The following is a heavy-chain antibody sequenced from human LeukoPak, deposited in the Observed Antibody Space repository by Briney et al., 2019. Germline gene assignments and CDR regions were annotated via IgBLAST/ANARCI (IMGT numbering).Heavy chain of an antibody. Sequence: GGSLRLSCAASGFTFSSYWMHWVRQAPGKGLVWVSRINTDGSNTIYADSVKGRFTISRDNAKNTLYLQMNSLRGEDTAVYFCARDLRTTVVMDVWGKGTTVTVSS. J-gene: IGHJ6*04. CDR3: ARDLRTTVVMDV. CDR1: GFTFSSYW. V-gene: IGHV3-74*01. CDR2: INTDGSNT. D-gene: IGHD4-23*01.